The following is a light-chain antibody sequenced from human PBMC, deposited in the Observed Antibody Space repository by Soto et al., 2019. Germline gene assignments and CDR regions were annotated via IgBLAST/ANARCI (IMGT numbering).Light chain of an antibody. J-gene: IGLJ3*02. Sequence: QSALTQPASVSGSPGQSITISCTGTSSDVGASNYVSWYQQYPGKAPTLLIFGVTNRPSGVSNRFSGSKSGNTASLTISGLQAEDEANYYCSSYTRSNTLVVFGGGTKLTVL. V-gene: IGLV2-14*01. CDR3: SSYTRSNTLVV. CDR1: SSDVGASNY. CDR2: GVT.